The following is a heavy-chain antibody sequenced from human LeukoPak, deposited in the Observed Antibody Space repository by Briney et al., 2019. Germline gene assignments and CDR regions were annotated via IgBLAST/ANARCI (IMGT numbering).Heavy chain of an antibody. Sequence: ASVKVSCKASGYTFTSYDIHWVRQATGQGLEWMGWMSPNSGNTAYAQKFRGRVTMTRNTSISTAYMELSSLRSEDTAVYFCARPYYSSGFFEGDWYFDLWGRGTLFTVSS. CDR3: ARPYYSSGFFEGDWYFDL. J-gene: IGHJ2*01. D-gene: IGHD6-19*01. CDR2: MSPNSGNT. CDR1: GYTFTSYD. V-gene: IGHV1-8*01.